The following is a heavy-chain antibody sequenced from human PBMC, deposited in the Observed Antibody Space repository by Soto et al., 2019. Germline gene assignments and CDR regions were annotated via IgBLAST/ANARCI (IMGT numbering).Heavy chain of an antibody. CDR2: ISGSGGST. D-gene: IGHD3-9*01. CDR1: GFTFSSYA. CDR3: ATNVLRYFDWLLES. J-gene: IGHJ5*02. Sequence: GGSLRLSCAASGFTFSSYAMSWVRQAPGKGLEWVSAISGSGGSTYYADSVKGRFTISRENSKNTLYLQMNSLRAEDTAVYYCATNVLRYFDWLLESWGQGTLVTVSS. V-gene: IGHV3-23*01.